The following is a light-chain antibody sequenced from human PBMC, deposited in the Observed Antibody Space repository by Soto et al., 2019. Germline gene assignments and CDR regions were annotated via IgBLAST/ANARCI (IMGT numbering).Light chain of an antibody. Sequence: ALQLTQSPSSLSASVGDRVSITCRASQGISSALAWYQHKPGKAPKILIYDASSLQSGVPSRLSGSESGTECTLTISSLQPEDFATYYCQQLKTYPFTFGQGTRLEIK. V-gene: IGKV1-13*02. CDR1: QGISSA. CDR2: DAS. CDR3: QQLKTYPFT. J-gene: IGKJ5*01.